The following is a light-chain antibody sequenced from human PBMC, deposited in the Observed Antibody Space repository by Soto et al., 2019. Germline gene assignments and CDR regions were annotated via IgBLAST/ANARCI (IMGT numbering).Light chain of an antibody. Sequence: QLVLTQSPSASASLGASVKLTCTLSSGHSSYAIAWHQQQPEKGPRYLMKLNSDGSHSKGDGIPDRFSGSSSGAERYLTISSLQSEDEADYYCQTGGTGIRVFGGGTKVTVL. J-gene: IGLJ2*01. CDR3: QTGGTGIRV. CDR2: LNSDGSH. CDR1: SGHSSYA. V-gene: IGLV4-69*01.